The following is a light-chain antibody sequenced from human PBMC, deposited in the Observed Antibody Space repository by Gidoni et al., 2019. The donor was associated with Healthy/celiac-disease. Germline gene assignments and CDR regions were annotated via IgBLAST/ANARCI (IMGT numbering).Light chain of an antibody. J-gene: IGKJ4*01. Sequence: EIVLPQSPATLSLSPGERATLSCRASQSVSSYLAWYQQKPGQAPRLLIYDASNRATGIPARFSGSGSGTDFTLTISSLEPEDFAVYYCQQRSNWRGLTFGGXTKVEIK. CDR1: QSVSSY. V-gene: IGKV3-11*01. CDR2: DAS. CDR3: QQRSNWRGLT.